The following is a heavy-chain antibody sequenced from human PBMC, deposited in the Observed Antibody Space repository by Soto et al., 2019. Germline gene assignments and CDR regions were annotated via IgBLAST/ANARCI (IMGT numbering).Heavy chain of an antibody. CDR1: GGSISSSSYY. D-gene: IGHD3-3*01. V-gene: IGHV4-39*01. Sequence: PSETLSLTCTVSGGSISSSSYYWGWIRQPPGKGLEWIGSIYYSGSTYYNPSLKSRVTISVDTSKNQFSLKLSSVTAADTAVYYCARLSLRFLEWSDPYYFDYWGQGTLVTVPS. J-gene: IGHJ4*02. CDR2: IYYSGST. CDR3: ARLSLRFLEWSDPYYFDY.